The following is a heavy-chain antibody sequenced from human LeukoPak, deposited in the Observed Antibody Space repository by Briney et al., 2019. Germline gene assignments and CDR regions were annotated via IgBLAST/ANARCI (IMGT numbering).Heavy chain of an antibody. CDR3: ARWSTYYYDSSGYQLFDY. Sequence: PSETLSLTCAVYGGSFSGYYWSWIRQPPGKGLEWIGEINHSGSTNYNPSLKSRVTISVDTSKNQFSLKLSSVTAADTAVYYCARWSTYYYDSSGYQLFDYWSQGTLVTVSS. V-gene: IGHV4-34*01. D-gene: IGHD3-22*01. CDR2: INHSGST. CDR1: GGSFSGYY. J-gene: IGHJ4*02.